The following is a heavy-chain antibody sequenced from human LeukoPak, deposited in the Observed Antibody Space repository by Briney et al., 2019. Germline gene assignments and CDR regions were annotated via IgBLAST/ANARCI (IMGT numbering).Heavy chain of an antibody. D-gene: IGHD2-21*01. J-gene: IGHJ6*03. V-gene: IGHV3-7*01. CDR3: ARDRDGYYMDV. CDR1: GFSFSTYW. CDR2: IKQDGSEK. Sequence: GGSLRLSCAASGFSFSTYWMTWVRQAPGKGLEWVANIKQDGSEKHYVDSVKGRFTIPRDNAKNSLYLQMNSLRAEDTAVYYCARDRDGYYMDVWGKGTTVTISS.